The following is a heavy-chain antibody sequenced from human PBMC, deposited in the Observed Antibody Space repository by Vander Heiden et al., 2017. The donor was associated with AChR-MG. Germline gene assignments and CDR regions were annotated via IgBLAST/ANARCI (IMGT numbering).Heavy chain of an antibody. J-gene: IGHJ6*03. D-gene: IGHD1-7*01. CDR1: GGSISSGGYY. CDR2: IYYSGST. CDR3: ARGSTGTTLSYYYYYYMDV. Sequence: QVQLQESGPGLVKPSQTLSLTCTVSGGSISSGGYYWSWIRQHPGKGLEWIGYIYYSGSTYYNPSLKSRVTISVDTSKNQFSPKLSSVTAADTAVYYCARGSTGTTLSYYYYYYMDVWGKGTTVTVSS. V-gene: IGHV4-31*03.